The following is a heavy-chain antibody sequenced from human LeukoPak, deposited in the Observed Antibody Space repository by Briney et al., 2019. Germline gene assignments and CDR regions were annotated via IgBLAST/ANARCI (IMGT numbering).Heavy chain of an antibody. CDR1: GDSIISIEW. CDR3: VKNGDYFLAH. CDR2: IYHRGNT. V-gene: IGHV4-4*02. J-gene: IGHJ4*02. Sequence: PSETLSLTCGVSGDSIISIEWWSWVRQPPGKGLEWIGEIYHRGNTNYNPSLKSRVTLSMDKSKNQFSLKLNSVTAADTAVYYCVKNGDYFLAHWGQGTLVSVSS. D-gene: IGHD4-17*01.